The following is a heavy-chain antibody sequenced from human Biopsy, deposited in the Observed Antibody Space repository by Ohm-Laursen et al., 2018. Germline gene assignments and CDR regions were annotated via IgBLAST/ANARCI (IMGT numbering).Heavy chain of an antibody. D-gene: IGHD3-3*01. Sequence: SSVKVSCKASGGPSINYAFSWVRQAPGQGLEWVGRIVPILGHLNYAQRFQGRVSITADKSTTYVYMELSRLTSGDTAVYYCAADADGYYTEFDYWGPGTLVTVS. J-gene: IGHJ4*02. CDR2: IVPILGHL. CDR3: AADADGYYTEFDY. V-gene: IGHV1-69*04. CDR1: GGPSINYA.